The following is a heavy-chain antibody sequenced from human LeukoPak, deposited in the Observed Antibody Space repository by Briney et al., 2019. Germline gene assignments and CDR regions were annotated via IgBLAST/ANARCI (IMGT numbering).Heavy chain of an antibody. CDR1: GYTFTSYG. CDR3: ARDYGDYYAEWFDP. CDR2: ISAYNGNT. V-gene: IGHV1-18*01. J-gene: IGHJ5*02. D-gene: IGHD4-17*01. Sequence: ASVTVSCKASGYTFTSYGISWVRQAPGQGLEWMGWISAYNGNTNYAQKLQGRVTMTTDTSTSTAYMELRSLRSDDTAVYYCARDYGDYYAEWFDPWGQGTLVTVSS.